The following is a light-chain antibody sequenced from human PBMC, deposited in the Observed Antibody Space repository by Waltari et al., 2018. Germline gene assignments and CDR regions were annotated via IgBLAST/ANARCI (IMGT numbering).Light chain of an antibody. Sequence: WYQQPPGKAPKLMIYDVSKRPSGVSNRFSGSKSGNTASLTISGLQAEDEADYYCSSYTSSSTWVFGGGTKLTVL. V-gene: IGLV2-14*04. CDR2: DVS. J-gene: IGLJ3*02. CDR3: SSYTSSSTWV.